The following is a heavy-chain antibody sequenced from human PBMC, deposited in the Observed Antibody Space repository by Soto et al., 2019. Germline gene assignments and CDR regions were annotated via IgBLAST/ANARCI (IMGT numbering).Heavy chain of an antibody. J-gene: IGHJ6*02. CDR1: GFTFSSYS. CDR2: ISSSSSYI. Sequence: GGSLRLSCAASGFTFSSYSMNWVRQAPGKGLEWVSSISSSSSYIYYADSVKGRFTISRDNAKNSLYLQMNSLRAEDTAVYYCASASSVGVVPAAMNDGMDVWGQGTTVTVSS. CDR3: ASASSVGVVPAAMNDGMDV. D-gene: IGHD2-2*01. V-gene: IGHV3-21*01.